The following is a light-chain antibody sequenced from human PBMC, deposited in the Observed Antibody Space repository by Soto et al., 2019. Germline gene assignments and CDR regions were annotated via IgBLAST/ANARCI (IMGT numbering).Light chain of an antibody. V-gene: IGLV1-47*01. Sequence: QSVLTQPPSASGTPGQRVTISCSGSSSNIGSNYVYSYQQLPGTAPKLLIYRNNQRPSGVPDRFSGSKSGTSASLAISGLRSEDEADYYCAAWDDSLSGPVFGGGTKVTVL. CDR2: RNN. J-gene: IGLJ2*01. CDR1: SSNIGSNY. CDR3: AAWDDSLSGPV.